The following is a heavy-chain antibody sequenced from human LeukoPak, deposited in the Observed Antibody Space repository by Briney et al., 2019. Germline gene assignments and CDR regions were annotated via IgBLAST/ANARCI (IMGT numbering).Heavy chain of an antibody. CDR1: GYTFTTNG. D-gene: IGHD6-19*01. Sequence: ASVNVSCKASGYTFTTNGISWVRQAPGQGLEWMGWISAYNGNTNYAQKFQGRVTMTTDTSTTTAYMELRSLRSDDTAIFYCARVSSSGWYIDSWGQGTLVTVSS. J-gene: IGHJ5*01. CDR2: ISAYNGNT. CDR3: ARVSSSGWYIDS. V-gene: IGHV1-18*01.